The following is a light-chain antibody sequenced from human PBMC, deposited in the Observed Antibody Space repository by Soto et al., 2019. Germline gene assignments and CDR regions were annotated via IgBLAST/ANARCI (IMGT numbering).Light chain of an antibody. J-gene: IGKJ1*01. CDR3: QQFHTSPWT. Sequence: DIHMTQSPSTLSASEGGGVTSSCRASQSVSIWLAWYQQKPGRAPKLLIYKSSILESGVPSRFSGSGSGTEFTLTISSPQPDDFATYYCQQFHTSPWTFGQGTKVDI. V-gene: IGKV1-5*03. CDR2: KSS. CDR1: QSVSIW.